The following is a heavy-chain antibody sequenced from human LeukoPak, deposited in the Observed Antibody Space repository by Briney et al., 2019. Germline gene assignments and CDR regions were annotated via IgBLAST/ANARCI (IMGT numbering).Heavy chain of an antibody. CDR2: VNGASDYI. CDR3: ARCPTNSSRTEKLFYYFDY. CDR1: GFNFSDYS. V-gene: IGHV3-21*01. D-gene: IGHD6-13*01. J-gene: IGHJ4*02. Sequence: PGGSLRLSCAASGFNFSDYSMTWVRQAPGKGLEWVSSVNGASDYIYYADSVKGRFTIARDNAKNSLYLQMNSLRAEDTAVYYCARCPTNSSRTEKLFYYFDYWGQGTLVTVSS.